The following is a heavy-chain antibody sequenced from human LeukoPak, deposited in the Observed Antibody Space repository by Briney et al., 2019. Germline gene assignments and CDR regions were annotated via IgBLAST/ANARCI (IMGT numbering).Heavy chain of an antibody. CDR3: ARVNGEYDFWSGPTSGGRPYDY. Sequence: SETLSLTCAVYGGSFSGYYWSWIRQPPGKGLEWIGEINHSGSTNYNPSLKSRVTISVDTSKNQFSLKLSSVTAADTAVYYCARVNGEYDFWSGPTSGGRPYDYWGQGTLVTVSS. CDR1: GGSFSGYY. V-gene: IGHV4-34*01. D-gene: IGHD3-3*01. CDR2: INHSGST. J-gene: IGHJ4*02.